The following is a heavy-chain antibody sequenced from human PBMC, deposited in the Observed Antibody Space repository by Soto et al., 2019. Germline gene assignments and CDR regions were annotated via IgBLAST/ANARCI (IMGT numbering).Heavy chain of an antibody. CDR1: GFTFDDYA. D-gene: IGHD2-2*02. V-gene: IGHV3-9*01. CDR3: AKDLYAGGHYYYYGMDV. CDR2: ISWNSGSI. J-gene: IGHJ6*02. Sequence: EVQLVESGGGLVQPGRSLRLSCAASGFTFDDYAMHWVRQAPGKGLEWVSGISWNSGSIGYADSVKGRFTISRDNAKNSLYLQMNSLRAEDTALYYCAKDLYAGGHYYYYGMDVWGQGTTVTVSS.